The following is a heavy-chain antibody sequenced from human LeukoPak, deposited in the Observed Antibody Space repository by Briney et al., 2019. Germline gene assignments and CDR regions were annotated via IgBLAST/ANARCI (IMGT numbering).Heavy chain of an antibody. CDR2: IGTAGDT. Sequence: SGGSLRLSCAASGFTFSSYDMHWVRQATGKGLEWVSAIGTAGDTYYPGSVKGRFTISRENAKNSLYLQMNSLRAGDTAVYYCARAGGGSHAFDIWGQGTMVTVSS. CDR1: GFTFSSYD. V-gene: IGHV3-13*01. CDR3: ARAGGGSHAFDI. D-gene: IGHD3-16*01. J-gene: IGHJ3*02.